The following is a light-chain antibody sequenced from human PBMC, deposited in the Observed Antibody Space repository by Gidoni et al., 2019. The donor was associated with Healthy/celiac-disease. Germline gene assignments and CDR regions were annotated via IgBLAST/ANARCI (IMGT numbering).Light chain of an antibody. J-gene: IGKJ4*01. CDR1: QSVSSY. Sequence: DIVLTQSPATLSLSPGERATLSCRASQSVSSYLAWYQQKPGQAPRLLIYDASNRATGIPARFSGSGSGTDFTLTISSLEPEDFAVYYCQQRSNWPRLAFGGGTKVELK. V-gene: IGKV3-11*01. CDR2: DAS. CDR3: QQRSNWPRLA.